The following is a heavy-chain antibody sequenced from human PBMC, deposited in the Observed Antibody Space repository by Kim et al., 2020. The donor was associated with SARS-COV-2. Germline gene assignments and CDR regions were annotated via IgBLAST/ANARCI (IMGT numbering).Heavy chain of an antibody. CDR2: ISFDGSET. V-gene: IGHV3-30-3*01. CDR3: ASQSFDF. CDR1: GFTFSSYG. J-gene: IGHJ4*02. Sequence: GGSLRLSCTASGFTFSSYGMHWVRQRPGSGLEWLAVISFDGSETYYEDFAKGRITISRDNSRNIVYLQIDNLRTEDTALYYCASQSFDFWGQGTLVTVSS.